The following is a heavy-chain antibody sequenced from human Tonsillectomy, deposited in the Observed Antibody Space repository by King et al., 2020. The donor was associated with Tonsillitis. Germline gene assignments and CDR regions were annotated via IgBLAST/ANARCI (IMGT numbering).Heavy chain of an antibody. J-gene: IGHJ4*02. CDR3: ARAEDYGDYFDY. CDR2: LSGSGGST. V-gene: IGHV3-23*04. Sequence: VQLVESGGGLVQPGGSLRLSCAASGFTFSSYAMSWVRQAPGQGLEGGSGLSGSGGSTYYADSVKGRFTISRDNSKNTLYLQMNSLRAEDTAVYYCARAEDYGDYFDYWGQGTLVTVSS. D-gene: IGHD4-17*01. CDR1: GFTFSSYA.